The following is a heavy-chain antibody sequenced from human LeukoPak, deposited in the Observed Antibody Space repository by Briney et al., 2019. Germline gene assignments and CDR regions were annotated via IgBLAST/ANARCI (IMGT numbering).Heavy chain of an antibody. D-gene: IGHD3-9*01. V-gene: IGHV1-8*01. CDR1: GYTFTSYD. Sequence: ASVKVSCKASGYTFTSYDINWVRQATGQGLEWMGWMNPNSGNTGYAQKFQGRVTMTRDTSISTAYMELSSLRSEDTAVYYCARPRGDILTGYWFDPWGQGTLVTVSS. CDR2: MNPNSGNT. J-gene: IGHJ5*02. CDR3: ARPRGDILTGYWFDP.